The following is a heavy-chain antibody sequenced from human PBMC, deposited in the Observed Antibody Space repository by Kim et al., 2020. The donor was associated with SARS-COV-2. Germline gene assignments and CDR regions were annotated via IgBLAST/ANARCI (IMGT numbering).Heavy chain of an antibody. J-gene: IGHJ6*02. CDR2: VSGSGGNT. CDR1: GFTFSDYA. Sequence: GGSLRLSCTASGFTFSDYAMSWARQVPGKGLEWVSVVSGSGGNTYYADSVKGRFTVSRDNSKNTLFLQMSSLRPGDTAVYYCAKDGPGRKTVNRYYYYYAMDVWGQGTTVSVS. CDR3: AKDGPGRKTVNRYYYYYAMDV. V-gene: IGHV3-23*01. D-gene: IGHD3-10*01.